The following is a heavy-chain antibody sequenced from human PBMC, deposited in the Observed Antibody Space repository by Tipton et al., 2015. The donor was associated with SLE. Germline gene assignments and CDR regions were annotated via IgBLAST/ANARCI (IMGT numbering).Heavy chain of an antibody. CDR3: ASVAYSGSSPGY. CDR2: IYTSGST. Sequence: TLSLTCTVSGGSISSHYWSWIRQPAGKGLEWIGRIYTSGSTNYNPSLKSRVTISVDTSKNQFSLKLSSVTAADTAVYYCASVAYSGSSPGYWGQGTLVTVSS. D-gene: IGHD1-26*01. CDR1: GGSISSHY. J-gene: IGHJ4*02. V-gene: IGHV4-4*07.